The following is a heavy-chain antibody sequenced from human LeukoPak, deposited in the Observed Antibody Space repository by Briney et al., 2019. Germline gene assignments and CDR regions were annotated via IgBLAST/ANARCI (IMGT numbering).Heavy chain of an antibody. CDR2: MNPNSGNT. V-gene: IGHV1-8*01. J-gene: IGHJ5*02. Sequence: GASVKVSCKASGYTFTSYDINWVRQATGQGLEWMGWMNPNSGNTGYAQKFQGRVTMTRNTSISTAYMELSSLRSEDTAVYYCARGRTEWPNLNWFDPWGQGTLVTVYS. CDR1: GYTFTSYD. CDR3: ARGRTEWPNLNWFDP. D-gene: IGHD3-3*01.